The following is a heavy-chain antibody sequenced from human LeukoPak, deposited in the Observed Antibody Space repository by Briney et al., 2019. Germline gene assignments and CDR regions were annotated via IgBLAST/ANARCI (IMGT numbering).Heavy chain of an antibody. D-gene: IGHD3-10*01. CDR1: GFTVSNNY. V-gene: IGHV3-66*01. Sequence: GGSLRLSCAASGFTVSNNYMSWVRQAPGKGLEWVSVIYSGGSTYYADSVKGRFTISRDNSKNTVDLQMNSLRAEDTAVYFCARGLYGSGTGDYWGLGPLVTVSS. J-gene: IGHJ4*02. CDR3: ARGLYGSGTGDY. CDR2: IYSGGST.